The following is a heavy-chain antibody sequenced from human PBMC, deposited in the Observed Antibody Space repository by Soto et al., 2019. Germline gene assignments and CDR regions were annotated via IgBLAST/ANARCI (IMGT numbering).Heavy chain of an antibody. J-gene: IGHJ6*02. D-gene: IGHD6-13*01. CDR1: GYTFTSYG. Sequence: QVQLVQSGAEVKKPGASVKVSCKASGYTFTSYGISWVRQDPGQGLEWIGWISAYNGNTNYAQKLQGRVTMTTDTSTSTAYMELRSLRSDDTAVYYCARDVGIAAAGTSGGMDVWGQGTTVTVSS. V-gene: IGHV1-18*01. CDR2: ISAYNGNT. CDR3: ARDVGIAAAGTSGGMDV.